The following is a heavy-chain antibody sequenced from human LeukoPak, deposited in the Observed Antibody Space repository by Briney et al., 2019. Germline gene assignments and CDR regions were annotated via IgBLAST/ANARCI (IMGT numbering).Heavy chain of an antibody. CDR3: AKTYYYDSSGYSDY. D-gene: IGHD3-22*01. CDR1: GFTFDNYG. CDR2: ISGRGSNT. V-gene: IGHV3-23*01. Sequence: GSLRLSCVASGFTFDNYGMSWVRQAPGKGLEWVSAISGRGSNTYYTDSVKGRFTISRGNSKNTLYLQMNNLRAEDTAVYYCAKTYYYDSSGYSDYWGQGTLVTVSS. J-gene: IGHJ4*02.